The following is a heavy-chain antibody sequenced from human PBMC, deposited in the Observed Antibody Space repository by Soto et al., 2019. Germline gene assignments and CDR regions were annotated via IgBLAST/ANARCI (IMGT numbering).Heavy chain of an antibody. CDR2: FSSSSSTI. CDR3: ASGSGFIGLEY. J-gene: IGHJ4*02. Sequence: PGGALRLSCSVFGGPVDDDGMNWVRQAPGKGLEWVSYFSSSSSTISYADPVKGRFTIYRDNAKNSLHLQMNSLRAADPAIYYSASGSGFIGLEYRRKRTTVSASS. D-gene: IGHD3-16*02. V-gene: IGHV3-48*01. CDR1: GGPVDDDG.